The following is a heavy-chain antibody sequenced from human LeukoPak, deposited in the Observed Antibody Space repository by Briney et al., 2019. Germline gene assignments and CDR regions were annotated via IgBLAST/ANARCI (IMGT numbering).Heavy chain of an antibody. CDR2: ISGSGTNT. V-gene: IGHV3-21*01. Sequence: PGGSLRLSCAASGFTFSSYAMNWVRQAPGKGLEWVSTISGSGTNTYYADSVKGRFTISRDNAKNSLYLQMNSLRAEDTAVYYCAREEVLIAAAGTSAFDIWGQGTMVTVSS. CDR1: GFTFSSYA. CDR3: AREEVLIAAAGTSAFDI. J-gene: IGHJ3*02. D-gene: IGHD6-13*01.